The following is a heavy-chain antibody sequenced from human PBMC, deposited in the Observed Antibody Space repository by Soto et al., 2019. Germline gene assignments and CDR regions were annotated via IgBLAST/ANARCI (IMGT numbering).Heavy chain of an antibody. CDR2: INPNGGST. J-gene: IGHJ4*02. CDR1: GYIFTNYY. Sequence: QAQLVQSGAEVKNPGASVKLSCKASGYIFTNYYIHWVRQAPGQGLEWMAIINPNGGSTNYAQEFQGRVTLARDTFTNTVYMELSSLRSEDTAIYYCARDITSGDYWGQGTLVTVSS. D-gene: IGHD1-20*01. CDR3: ARDITSGDY. V-gene: IGHV1-46*01.